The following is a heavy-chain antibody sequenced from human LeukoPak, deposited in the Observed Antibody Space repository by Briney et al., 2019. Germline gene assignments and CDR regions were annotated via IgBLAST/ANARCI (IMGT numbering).Heavy chain of an antibody. V-gene: IGHV3-23*01. CDR1: GFTFSSHG. CDR2: ISIGGDTT. D-gene: IGHD4-17*01. Sequence: KSGGSLRLSCAASGFTFSSHGMCWVRQAPGRGLEWVSSISIGGDTTYSDSVKGRFTISRDNSKNTLYLQLDSLRAEDTAIYYCGKEIRPNDCWGQGTLVTVSS. J-gene: IGHJ4*02. CDR3: GKEIRPNDC.